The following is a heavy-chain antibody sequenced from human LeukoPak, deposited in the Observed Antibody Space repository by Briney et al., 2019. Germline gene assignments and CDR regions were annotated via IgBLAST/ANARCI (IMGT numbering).Heavy chain of an antibody. D-gene: IGHD6-13*01. J-gene: IGHJ4*02. V-gene: IGHV4-59*08. CDR2: IYYSGST. CDR1: GGSISSYY. Sequence: SETLSLTCTVSGGSISSYYWTWIRQPPGKGLEWIGYIYYSGSTKYNPSLKSRVTISVDTSKNQFSLKVSSLTAADTAVYYCARGEQQLVGFFDYWGQGTLVTVSP. CDR3: ARGEQQLVGFFDY.